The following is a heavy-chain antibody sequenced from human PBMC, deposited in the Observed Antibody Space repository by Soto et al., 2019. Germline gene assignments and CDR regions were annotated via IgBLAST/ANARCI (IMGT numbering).Heavy chain of an antibody. V-gene: IGHV3-30*18. J-gene: IGHJ3*02. CDR2: ISSDGSNK. CDR3: AKNPWYSYWPIAFDI. Sequence: GGSLRLSCAAPDFTFSKYGMHWVRQAPGKGLEWVAVISSDGSNKDYADSVKGRFTISRDNSKNTLYLQMDSLRAEDTAVFYCAKNPWYSYWPIAFDIWGQGTMVTVSS. D-gene: IGHD2-21*02. CDR1: DFTFSKYG.